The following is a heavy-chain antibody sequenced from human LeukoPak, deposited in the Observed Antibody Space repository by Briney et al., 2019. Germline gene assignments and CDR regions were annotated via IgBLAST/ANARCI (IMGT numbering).Heavy chain of an antibody. J-gene: IGHJ4*02. D-gene: IGHD2-2*01. Sequence: SETLSLTCTVSGGSISSSSYYWGWIRQPPGKGLEWIGSIYYSGSTYYNPSLKSRVTISVDTSKNQFSLKLSSVTAADTAVYYCASYCSSTSCRYLRSTVIWGQGTLVTVSS. V-gene: IGHV4-39*01. CDR2: IYYSGST. CDR3: ASYCSSTSCRYLRSTVI. CDR1: GGSISSSSYY.